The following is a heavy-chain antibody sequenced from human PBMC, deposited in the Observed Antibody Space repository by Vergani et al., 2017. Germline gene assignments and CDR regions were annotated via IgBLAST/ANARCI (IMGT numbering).Heavy chain of an antibody. CDR3: ARDADCVPSCHDGMGL. Sequence: QVQMVQSGSELRTPGASVKVSCQASGYIFKDNGINWVRQAPGQGLKWMGKINTYTGNPTYAQGFTGRFVFTLDTSVGTAYRQISSLKAEDTAVYFCARDADCVPSCHDGMGLWGHGTAVTGS. CDR2: INTYTGNP. J-gene: IGHJ6*02. CDR1: GYIFKDNG. V-gene: IGHV7-4-1*02. D-gene: IGHD2-2*01.